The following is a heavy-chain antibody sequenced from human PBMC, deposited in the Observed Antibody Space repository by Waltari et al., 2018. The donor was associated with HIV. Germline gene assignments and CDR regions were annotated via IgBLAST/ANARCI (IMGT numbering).Heavy chain of an antibody. CDR3: AKDDGLPLDYYGMDV. J-gene: IGHJ6*02. CDR2: IWYDGSNK. Sequence: QVQLVESGGGVVQPGRSLRLSCAASGFTFSSYGMHWVRQAPGKGLEWVAVIWYDGSNKYYADSVKGRFTISRDNSKNTLYLQMNSLRAEDTAMYYCAKDDGLPLDYYGMDVWGQGTTVTVSS. V-gene: IGHV3-30*18. CDR1: GFTFSSYG.